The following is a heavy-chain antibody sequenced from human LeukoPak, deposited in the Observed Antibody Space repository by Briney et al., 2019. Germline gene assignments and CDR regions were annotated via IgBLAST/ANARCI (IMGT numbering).Heavy chain of an antibody. V-gene: IGHV1-46*01. Sequence: ASVKVSCKASGYTFTSYYIHWVRQAPGQGLEWMGIIYPGGGSTSYAQKFQGRVTMTRDMSTSTVYMELSSLRSEDTAVYYCARDRPGYYMDVWGKGTTVTVSS. CDR3: ARDRPGYYMDV. J-gene: IGHJ6*03. CDR2: IYPGGGST. CDR1: GYTFTSYY.